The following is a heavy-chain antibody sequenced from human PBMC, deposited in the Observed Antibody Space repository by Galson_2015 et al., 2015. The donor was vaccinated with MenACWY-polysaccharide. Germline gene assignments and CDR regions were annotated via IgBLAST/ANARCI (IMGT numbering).Heavy chain of an antibody. D-gene: IGHD3-10*01. CDR3: ARVRGGQGPRYSMDV. Sequence: TLSLTCTVSGASISNYYWTWIRQPAGKGLEWIGRVYASGSTNSNPSLKSRLTMSVDTSKNQFSLGLSSVTAADTAIYYCARVRGGQGPRYSMDVWGQGTTVTVSS. J-gene: IGHJ6*02. V-gene: IGHV4-4*07. CDR1: GASISNYY. CDR2: VYASGST.